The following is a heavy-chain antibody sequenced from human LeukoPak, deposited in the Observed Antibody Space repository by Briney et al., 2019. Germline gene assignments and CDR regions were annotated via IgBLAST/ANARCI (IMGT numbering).Heavy chain of an antibody. CDR1: GFTFSSYA. CDR3: ARDPSSSWPDY. J-gene: IGHJ4*02. Sequence: PGGSLRLSCAASGFTFSSYAMHWVRQAPGKGLEWVAVISYDGSNKYYADSVKGRFTISRDNSKNTLYLQMNSLRAEDTAVYYCARDPSSSWPDYWGQGTLVTVSS. V-gene: IGHV3-30*01. D-gene: IGHD6-13*01. CDR2: ISYDGSNK.